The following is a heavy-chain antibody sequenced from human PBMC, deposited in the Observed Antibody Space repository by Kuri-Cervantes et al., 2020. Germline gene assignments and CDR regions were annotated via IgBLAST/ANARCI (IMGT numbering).Heavy chain of an antibody. V-gene: IGHV4-4*07. Sequence: SQTLSLTCAVSGGSISGYYWSWLRQPAGKGLEWIGRIYISGSTEYNPSLESRVTMSVDKSKNQFSLKLSSVTAADTAVYYCARGYGGKRDRYFDLWGRGTLVTVSS. CDR2: IYISGST. CDR3: ARGYGGKRDRYFDL. J-gene: IGHJ2*01. D-gene: IGHD4-23*01. CDR1: GGSISGYY.